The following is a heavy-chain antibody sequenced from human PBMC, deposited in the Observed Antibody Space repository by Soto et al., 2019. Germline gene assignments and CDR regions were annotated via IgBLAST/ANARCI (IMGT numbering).Heavy chain of an antibody. Sequence: EVQLVESGGGLVQPGGSLRLSCAASGFTFSTYSMNWVRQAPGKGLEWVSYISSSSSTIYYADSVKGRFTISRDNAKNSLYLQMNRLRDEDTAVYYCARGQWLLGGFDFWGHGTLATVSS. V-gene: IGHV3-48*02. CDR1: GFTFSTYS. D-gene: IGHD6-19*01. CDR2: ISSSSSTI. J-gene: IGHJ4*01. CDR3: ARGQWLLGGFDF.